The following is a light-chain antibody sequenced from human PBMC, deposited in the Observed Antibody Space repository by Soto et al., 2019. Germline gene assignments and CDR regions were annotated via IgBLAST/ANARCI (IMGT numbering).Light chain of an antibody. CDR1: SSDVGSYNR. Sequence: ALTQPPSVSGSPGQSVTISCTGTSSDVGSYNRVSWYQQPPGTAPKLMIYEVSNRPSGVPDRFSGSKSGNTASLTISGLQAEDEADYYCSLYTSSSTSYVFGTGTKVTVL. CDR3: SLYTSSSTSYV. V-gene: IGLV2-18*01. CDR2: EVS. J-gene: IGLJ1*01.